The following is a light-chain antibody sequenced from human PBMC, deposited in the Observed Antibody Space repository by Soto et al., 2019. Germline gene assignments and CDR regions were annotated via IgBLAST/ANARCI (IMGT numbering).Light chain of an antibody. CDR3: MQGSHWPTT. CDR2: KIS. V-gene: IGKV2-30*02. CDR1: QSLVHSDGIAY. Sequence: DVVMTQSPLSLPVTLGQPAAISCRSNQSLVHSDGIAYFSWFQQRPGRSPRRLIYKISNRDSGVPDRFSGSGSGTDFTLKISRVEAEDIGVYYCMQGSHWPTTFGQGTKVDIK. J-gene: IGKJ1*01.